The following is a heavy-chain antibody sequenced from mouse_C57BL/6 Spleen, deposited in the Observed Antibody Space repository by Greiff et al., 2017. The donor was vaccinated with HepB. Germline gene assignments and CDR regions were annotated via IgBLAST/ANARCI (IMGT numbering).Heavy chain of an antibody. CDR2: IYPGDGDT. CDR1: GYAFSSSW. Sequence: VQLKQSGPELVKPGASVKISCKASGYAFSSSWMNWVKQRPGKGLEWIGRIYPGDGDTNYNGKFKGKATLTADKSSSTAYMQLSSLTSEDSAVYFCARALYYDYDGGFAYWGQGTLVTVSA. D-gene: IGHD2-4*01. CDR3: ARALYYDYDGGFAY. V-gene: IGHV1-82*01. J-gene: IGHJ3*01.